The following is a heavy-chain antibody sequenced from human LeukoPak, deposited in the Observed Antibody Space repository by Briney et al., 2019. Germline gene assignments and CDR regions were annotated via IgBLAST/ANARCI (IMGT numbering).Heavy chain of an antibody. J-gene: IGHJ4*02. V-gene: IGHV1-18*01. D-gene: IGHD6-19*01. Sequence: GASVKVSCKASGYTFTSYGISWVRQAPGQGLEWMGWISAYNGNTNYAQKLQGRVTMTTDTSTSTAYMELRSLRSDDTAVYYCARDKQTYSSGWAQSFDYWGQGTLVTVSS. CDR1: GYTFTSYG. CDR2: ISAYNGNT. CDR3: ARDKQTYSSGWAQSFDY.